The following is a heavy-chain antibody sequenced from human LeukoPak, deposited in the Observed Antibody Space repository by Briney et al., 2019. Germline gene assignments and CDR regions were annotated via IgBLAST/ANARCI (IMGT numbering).Heavy chain of an antibody. J-gene: IGHJ4*02. CDR2: ISGSGGST. CDR3: AKGFGYFDWLSDY. D-gene: IGHD3-9*01. Sequence: GGSLRLSCAASGFTFSSYAMSWVRQAPGKGLEWVSTISGSGGSTHYVDSVKGRFTISRDNSKNTLYLQMNSLRAEDTAVYYCAKGFGYFDWLSDYWGQGTLVTVSS. CDR1: GFTFSSYA. V-gene: IGHV3-23*01.